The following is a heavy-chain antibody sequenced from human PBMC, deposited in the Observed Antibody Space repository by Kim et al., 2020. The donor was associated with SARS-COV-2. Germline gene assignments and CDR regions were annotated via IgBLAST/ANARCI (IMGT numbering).Heavy chain of an antibody. CDR2: ISDYNGNT. J-gene: IGHJ3*02. CDR1: GYTFTSYG. D-gene: IGHD3-22*01. V-gene: IGHV1-18*01. Sequence: ASVKVSCKASGYTFTSYGISWVRQAPGQGLEWMGWISDYNGNTNNAQKLQGRVTMTTDTSTSTAYMELSSLRSDDTAVYYCARANNFYDRSEGAFDIWGQGKMVTVSS. CDR3: ARANNFYDRSEGAFDI.